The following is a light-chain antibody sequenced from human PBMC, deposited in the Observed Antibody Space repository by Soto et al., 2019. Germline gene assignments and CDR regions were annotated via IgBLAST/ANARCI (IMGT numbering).Light chain of an antibody. CDR1: STDVGRYNY. V-gene: IGLV2-14*01. CDR3: TSYTSDSTYV. CDR2: DVS. J-gene: IGLJ1*01. Sequence: QSVLAQPASVSGSHVQSITISCTGTSTDVGRYNYVSWYQQHPGKAPKLMVYDVSNRPSWVSSRFSGSKSGITASLTISGLQAEDEADYYCTSYTSDSTYVFGTGTKVTVL.